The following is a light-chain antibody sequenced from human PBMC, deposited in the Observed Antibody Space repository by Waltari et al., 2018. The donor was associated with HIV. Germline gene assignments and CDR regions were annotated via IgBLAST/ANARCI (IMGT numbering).Light chain of an antibody. V-gene: IGKV3-20*01. J-gene: IGKJ4*01. Sequence: DIVLTQSPGTLSLSPRVPATLSCRASQSITNSYLAWYQQKPGQAPRLRIHGASSRATGIPDRFSGSGSGTEFTLTISRLEPEDFAVYDCQQYGSSPPLTFGGGTKVEIK. CDR2: GAS. CDR3: QQYGSSPPLT. CDR1: QSITNSY.